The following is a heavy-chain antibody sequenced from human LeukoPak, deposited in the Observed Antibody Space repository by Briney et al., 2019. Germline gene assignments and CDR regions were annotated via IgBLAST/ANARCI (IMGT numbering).Heavy chain of an antibody. D-gene: IGHD3-10*01. CDR1: GFTISSYW. CDR3: ARDTYGSGSYYNAPLDY. J-gene: IGHJ4*02. Sequence: GGSLRLSCVASGFTISSYWMTWVRQAPGKGLEWVGNIKEDGSEKNYADSVKGRFTISRDNAKNSLYLQMNSLRAEDTAVYYCARDTYGSGSYYNAPLDYWGQGTLVTVSS. CDR2: IKEDGSEK. V-gene: IGHV3-7*01.